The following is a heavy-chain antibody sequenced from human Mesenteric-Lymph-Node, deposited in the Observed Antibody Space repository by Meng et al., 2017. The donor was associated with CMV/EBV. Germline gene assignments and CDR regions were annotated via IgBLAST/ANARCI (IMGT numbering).Heavy chain of an antibody. J-gene: IGHJ4*02. CDR2: IRYDGSHQ. V-gene: IGHV3-30*02. D-gene: IGHD6-19*01. CDR3: AKDGFKQWLLMYYFDY. CDR1: GFTFSSYG. Sequence: GGSLRLSCAASGFTFSSYGMHWVRQAPDKGLEWVGFIRYDGSHQYYADSVKGRFTISRDNSKNTLYLQIHSLRAEDTAVYYCAKDGFKQWLLMYYFDYWGQGTLVTVSS.